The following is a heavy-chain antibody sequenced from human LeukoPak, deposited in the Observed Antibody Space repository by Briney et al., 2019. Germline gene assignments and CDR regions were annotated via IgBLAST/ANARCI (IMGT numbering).Heavy chain of an antibody. CDR3: AREPGPGYFDY. V-gene: IGHV3-7*03. D-gene: IGHD1-14*01. J-gene: IGHJ4*02. CDR2: IKQDGSEK. CDR1: GFTFSSYW. Sequence: PGGSLRLSCAASGFTFSSYWMNWVRQAPGKGLEWVANIKQDGSEKYYVDSVRGRFTISRDNAKNSLSLQMNSLRAEDTAVYYCAREPGPGYFDYWGQGTLVTVSS.